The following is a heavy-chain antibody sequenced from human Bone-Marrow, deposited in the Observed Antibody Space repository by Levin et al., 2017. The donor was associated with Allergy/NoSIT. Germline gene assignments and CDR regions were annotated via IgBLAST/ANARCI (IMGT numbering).Heavy chain of an antibody. CDR3: ARERWDLEPTQVWFDP. CDR2: IWYDGSNK. CDR1: GFTFSSYG. J-gene: IGHJ5*02. Sequence: GGSLRLSCAASGFTFSSYGMHWVRQAPGKGLEWVAVIWYDGSNKYYADSVKGRFTISRDNSKNTLYLQMNSLRAEDTAVYYCARERWDLEPTQVWFDPWGQGTLVTVSS. D-gene: IGHD1-1*01. V-gene: IGHV3-33*01.